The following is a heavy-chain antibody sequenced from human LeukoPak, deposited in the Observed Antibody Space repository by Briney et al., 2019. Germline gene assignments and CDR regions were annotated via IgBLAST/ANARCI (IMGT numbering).Heavy chain of an antibody. D-gene: IGHD3-10*01. V-gene: IGHV1-24*01. CDR2: FDPEDGET. Sequence: ASVRVSCKVSGYTLTELSMHWVRQAPGKGLEWMGGFDPEDGETIYAQKFQGRVTMTEDTSTDTAYMELSSLRSEDTAVYYCATGGVYGSGSGRFYFYYYMDVWGKGTMVTVSS. J-gene: IGHJ6*03. CDR1: GYTLTELS. CDR3: ATGGVYGSGSGRFYFYYYMDV.